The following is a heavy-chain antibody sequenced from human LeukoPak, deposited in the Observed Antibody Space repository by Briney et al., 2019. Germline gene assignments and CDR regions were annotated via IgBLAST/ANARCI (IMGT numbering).Heavy chain of an antibody. Sequence: SETLSLTCTVSGGSISSYYWSWIRQPPGKGLEWIGYIYYSGSTNYNPSLKSRVTISVDTSKNQFSLKLSSVTAADTAVYYCARGAGQYGDYGWYFDYWGQGTLVTVSP. CDR2: IYYSGST. CDR1: GGSISSYY. CDR3: ARGAGQYGDYGWYFDY. D-gene: IGHD4-17*01. J-gene: IGHJ4*02. V-gene: IGHV4-59*01.